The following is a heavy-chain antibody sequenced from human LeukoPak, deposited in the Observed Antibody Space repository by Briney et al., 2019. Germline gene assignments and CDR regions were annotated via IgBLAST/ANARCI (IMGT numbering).Heavy chain of an antibody. CDR1: GFTFSSYA. J-gene: IGHJ4*02. CDR2: ISGSGGST. V-gene: IGHV3-23*01. D-gene: IGHD3-10*01. CDR3: AKEGLLWFGELSHHDY. Sequence: PGGSLRLSCAASGFTFSSYAMSWVRQAPGKGLEWVSAISGSGGSTYYADSVKGRFTISRDNSKNTLYLQMNSLRAEDTAVYYCAKEGLLWFGELSHHDYWGQGTLVTVSS.